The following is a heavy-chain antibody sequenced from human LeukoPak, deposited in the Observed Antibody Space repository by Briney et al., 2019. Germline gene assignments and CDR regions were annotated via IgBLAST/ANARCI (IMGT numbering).Heavy chain of an antibody. D-gene: IGHD6-19*01. CDR1: GFTFSSYA. V-gene: IGHV3-23*01. Sequence: PGGSLRLSCAASGFTFSSYAMSWVRQAPGKGLEWVSAISGSGGSTYCADSVKGRFTISRDNSKNTLYLQMNSLRAEDTAVYYCADSSGWITTFDYWGQGTLVTVSS. CDR3: ADSSGWITTFDY. J-gene: IGHJ4*02. CDR2: ISGSGGST.